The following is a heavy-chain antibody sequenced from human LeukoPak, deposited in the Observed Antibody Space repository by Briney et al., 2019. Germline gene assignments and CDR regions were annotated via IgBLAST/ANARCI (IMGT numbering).Heavy chain of an antibody. CDR3: ARAIPWRYYFDY. D-gene: IGHD1-1*01. J-gene: IGHJ4*02. CDR2: IKQDGSEK. V-gene: IGHV3-7*01. Sequence: GGSLRLSCAVSGLTFSSYWMSWVRQAPGKGLEWVANIKQDGSEKHYMDSVKGRFTISRDDAKNSLYLQLNRLRAEDTAVYYCARAIPWRYYFDYWGQGTLVTVSS. CDR1: GLTFSSYW.